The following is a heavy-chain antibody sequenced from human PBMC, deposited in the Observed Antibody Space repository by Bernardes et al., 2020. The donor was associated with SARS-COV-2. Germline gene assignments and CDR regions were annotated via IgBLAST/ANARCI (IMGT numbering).Heavy chain of an antibody. V-gene: IGHV3-74*01. CDR1: GFTFSSYC. J-gene: IGHJ6*01. D-gene: IGHD2-8*01. CDR2: ISYDGRTK. CDR3: ARADCTRTICHRGAYGVWPQGTLVAV. Sequence: GGSLRLSCAASGFTFSSYCLHWVRQVPGKGLDWVARISYDGRTKDYADSVKGRFTISRDNAKNIVSLQMNSLRVDDTAVYYCARADCTRTICHRGAYGVWPQGTLVAVW.